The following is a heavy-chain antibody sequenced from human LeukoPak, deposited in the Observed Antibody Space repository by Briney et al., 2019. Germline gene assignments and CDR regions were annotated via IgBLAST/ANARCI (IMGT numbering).Heavy chain of an antibody. CDR3: ASSQRSKGWTRGPHPDY. D-gene: IGHD5-24*01. Sequence: SETLSLTCTVSGGSISSGSYYWSWIRQPAGKGLEWIGRIYTSGSTNYNPSLKSRVTISVDTSKNQFSLKLSSVTAADTAVYYCASSQRSKGWTRGPHPDYWGQGTLVTVSS. CDR1: GGSISSGSYY. V-gene: IGHV4-61*02. CDR2: IYTSGST. J-gene: IGHJ4*02.